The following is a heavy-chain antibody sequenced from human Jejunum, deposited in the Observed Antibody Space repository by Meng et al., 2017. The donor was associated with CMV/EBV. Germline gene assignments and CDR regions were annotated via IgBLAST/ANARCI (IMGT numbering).Heavy chain of an antibody. J-gene: IGHJ4*02. D-gene: IGHD6-19*01. Sequence: VQRQESGPGLLKPSQTLSLTCTVSGGSVSSGGYYWTWIRQHPGKGLEWFGHIYYSGSTFYNPSLKRRVIISIGTSKNQFSLNLRSVTAADTAVYYCARVSSGWDYFDYWGQGTLVTVSS. CDR3: ARVSSGWDYFDY. CDR1: GGSVSSGGYY. CDR2: IYYSGST. V-gene: IGHV4-31*03.